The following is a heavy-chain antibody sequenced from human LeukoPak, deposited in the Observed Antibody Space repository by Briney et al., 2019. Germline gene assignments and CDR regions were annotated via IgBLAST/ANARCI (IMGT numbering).Heavy chain of an antibody. CDR3: ARGWLAETTVVTPYNY. D-gene: IGHD4-23*01. J-gene: IGHJ4*02. CDR1: GYTFTSYY. V-gene: IGHV1-46*01. CDR2: INPSGGST. Sequence: ASVKVSCKASGYTFTSYYMHWVRQAPGQGLEWMGIINPSGGSTSYAQKFQGRVTMTRDTSTSTVYMELSSLRSEDTAVYYCARGWLAETTVVTPYNYWGQGALVTVSS.